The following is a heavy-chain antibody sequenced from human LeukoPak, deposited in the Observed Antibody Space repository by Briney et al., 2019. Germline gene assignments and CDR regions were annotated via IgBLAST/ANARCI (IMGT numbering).Heavy chain of an antibody. CDR2: ISYDGSNK. CDR3: ARAVADAIDY. D-gene: IGHD6-19*01. V-gene: IGHV3-30*03. CDR1: GFTFSSYG. J-gene: IGHJ4*02. Sequence: GGSLRLSCAASGFTFSSYGMHWVRQAPGKGLEWLAVISYDGSNKYYADSVKGRFTISRDNSKNTLYLQMNSLRAEDTAVYYCARAVADAIDYWGQGTLVTVSS.